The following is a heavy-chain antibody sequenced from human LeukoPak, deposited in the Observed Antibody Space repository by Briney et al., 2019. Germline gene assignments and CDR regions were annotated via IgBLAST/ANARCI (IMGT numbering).Heavy chain of an antibody. D-gene: IGHD4-11*01. Sequence: SVKVSCKASGGTFSSYAISWVRQAPGQGLEWMGGIIPIFGTANYAQKFQGRVTITADESTSTAYMELSSLRSEDTAVYYCARVAVKPYYHGMDVWGQGTTVTVSS. CDR1: GGTFSSYA. J-gene: IGHJ6*02. CDR3: ARVAVKPYYHGMDV. V-gene: IGHV1-69*13. CDR2: IIPIFGTA.